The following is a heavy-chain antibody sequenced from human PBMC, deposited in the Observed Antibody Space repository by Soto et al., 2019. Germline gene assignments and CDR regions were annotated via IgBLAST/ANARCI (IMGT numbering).Heavy chain of an antibody. V-gene: IGHV4-39*01. CDR3: ARHRHARGSVYFQH. D-gene: IGHD2-8*01. CDR1: GASTGSSSYY. Sequence: SETLSLTCTVSGASTGSSSYYWGLIRQPPGKGLEWIGSIYYSGSTYYNPTLKSRVTISVDTSKNQFSLKLSSVTAADTAVYYCARHRHARGSVYFQHWGQGTLVTVS. CDR2: IYYSGST. J-gene: IGHJ1*01.